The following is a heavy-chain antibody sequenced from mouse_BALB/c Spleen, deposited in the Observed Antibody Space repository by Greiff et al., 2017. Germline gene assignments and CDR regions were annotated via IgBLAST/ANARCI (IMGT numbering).Heavy chain of an antibody. CDR1: GFSLTSYG. V-gene: IGHV2-9*02. CDR3: AREWGHGYAMDY. CDR2: IWAGGST. Sequence: VQVVESGPGLVAPSQSLSITCTVSGFSLTSYGVHWVRQPPGKGLEWLGVIWAGGSTNYNSALMSRLSISKDNSKSQVFLKMNSLQTDDTAMYYCAREWGHGYAMDYWGQGTSVTVSS. D-gene: IGHD3-3*01. J-gene: IGHJ4*01.